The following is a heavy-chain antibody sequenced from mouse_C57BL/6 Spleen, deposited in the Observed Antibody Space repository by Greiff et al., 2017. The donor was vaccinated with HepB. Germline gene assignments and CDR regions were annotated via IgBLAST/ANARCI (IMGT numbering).Heavy chain of an antibody. V-gene: IGHV1-54*01. CDR3: ASSVITTVPRGY. J-gene: IGHJ2*01. Sequence: VQLQQSGAELVRPGTSVKVSCKASGYAFTNYLIEWVKQRPGQGLEWIGVINPGSGGTNYNEKFKGKATLTADKSSSTAYMQLSSLTSEDSAVYFCASSVITTVPRGYWGQGTTLTVSS. D-gene: IGHD1-1*01. CDR2: INPGSGGT. CDR1: GYAFTNYL.